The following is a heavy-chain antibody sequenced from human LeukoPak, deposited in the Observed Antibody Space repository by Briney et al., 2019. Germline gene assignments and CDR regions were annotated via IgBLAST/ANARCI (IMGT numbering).Heavy chain of an antibody. D-gene: IGHD3-22*01. V-gene: IGHV3-21*01. CDR1: GYTFSSYS. CDR2: ISVRSNYI. J-gene: IGHJ4*02. Sequence: GGSLRLSCLASGYTFSSYSIDWVRQAPGKGLEWVSSISVRSNYIYYADSVRGRFRISRDDARDSLYLQMNSLRAEDTAVYYCVRLRRNSDTSGFYYYYDFWGQGTLVTVSS. CDR3: VRLRRNSDTSGFYYYYDF.